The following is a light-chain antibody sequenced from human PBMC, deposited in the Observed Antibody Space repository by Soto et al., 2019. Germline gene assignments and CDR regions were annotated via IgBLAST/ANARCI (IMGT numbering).Light chain of an antibody. J-gene: IGLJ2*01. Sequence: QSALTQPASVSGSPGQSITISCTGNSSDVGSYNLVSWYQQHPGKAPKLMIYEGSKRPSGVSNRFSGSKSGNTASLTISGLQAEDEADYYCCSYAGSSILFGGGTKVTVL. CDR2: EGS. V-gene: IGLV2-23*01. CDR3: CSYAGSSIL. CDR1: SSDVGSYNL.